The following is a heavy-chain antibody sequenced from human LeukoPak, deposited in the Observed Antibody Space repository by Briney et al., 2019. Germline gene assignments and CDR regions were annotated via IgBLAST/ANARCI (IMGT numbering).Heavy chain of an antibody. Sequence: SETLSLTCTVSGGSISNYYWSWIRQPPGKGLEWIGYIFYSGGTNYNPSLKSRVTISVDTSKNQFSLKLSSVTAADTAVYYCARDRIRAIDYWGQGTLVTVSS. V-gene: IGHV4-59*12. D-gene: IGHD4-17*01. J-gene: IGHJ4*02. CDR1: GGSISNYY. CDR3: ARDRIRAIDY. CDR2: IFYSGGT.